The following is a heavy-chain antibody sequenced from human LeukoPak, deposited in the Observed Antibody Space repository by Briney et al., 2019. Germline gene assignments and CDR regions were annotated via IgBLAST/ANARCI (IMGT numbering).Heavy chain of an antibody. D-gene: IGHD2-2*01. Sequence: GGSLRLSCAASGFTFSSYSMNWVRQAPGKGLEWVSSISSSSSYIYYADSVKGRFTISRDSAKNSLYLQMNSLRAEDTAVYYCARPGPYCSSTSCPSFDYWGQGTLVTVSS. CDR1: GFTFSSYS. V-gene: IGHV3-21*01. J-gene: IGHJ4*02. CDR2: ISSSSSYI. CDR3: ARPGPYCSSTSCPSFDY.